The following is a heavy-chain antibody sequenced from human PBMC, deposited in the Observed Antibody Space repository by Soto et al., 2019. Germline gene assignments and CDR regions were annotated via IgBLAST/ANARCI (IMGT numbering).Heavy chain of an antibody. CDR3: ASSGSGWYLY. D-gene: IGHD6-19*01. V-gene: IGHV1-8*01. CDR2: MNPTSGKT. Sequence: QVQLVQSGAEGKKPGASVKVSCKASGYPFPSYDINWVRQATGKGLEWMGWMNPTSGKTGYAHKFQRRVTMTRNTSISTAYIELSSLRSEDTAVYYCASSGSGWYLYWGQGTLVTVSS. CDR1: GYPFPSYD. J-gene: IGHJ4*02.